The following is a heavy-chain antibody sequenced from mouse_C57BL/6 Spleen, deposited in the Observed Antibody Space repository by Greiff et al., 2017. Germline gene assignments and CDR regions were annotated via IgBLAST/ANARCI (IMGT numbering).Heavy chain of an antibody. V-gene: IGHV5-6*01. CDR3: ARHPYYYGSSYGWFAY. CDR1: GFTFSSYG. D-gene: IGHD1-1*01. CDR2: ISSGGSYT. Sequence: EVMLVESGGDLVKPGGSLKLSCAASGFTFSSYGMSWVRQTPDKGLEWVATISSGGSYTYYPDSVKGRFTISRDNAKNTLYLQMSSLKSEDTAMYYCARHPYYYGSSYGWFAYWGQGTLVTVSA. J-gene: IGHJ3*01.